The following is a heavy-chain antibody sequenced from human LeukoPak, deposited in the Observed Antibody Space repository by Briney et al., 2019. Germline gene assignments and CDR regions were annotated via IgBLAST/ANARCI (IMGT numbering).Heavy chain of an antibody. CDR2: ISTFNNYT. J-gene: IGHJ4*02. D-gene: IGHD4-17*01. CDR1: GYSFVLYG. Sequence: ASVKVSCKASGYSFVLYGISWVRQAPGQGPEWMGWISTFNNYTQYAQKFQGRLTMTTDTSTSSAYMELRSLTSDDTAVYYCARDEDYGIFVNIDYWGQGTRSLSPQ. CDR3: ARDEDYGIFVNIDY. V-gene: IGHV1-18*01.